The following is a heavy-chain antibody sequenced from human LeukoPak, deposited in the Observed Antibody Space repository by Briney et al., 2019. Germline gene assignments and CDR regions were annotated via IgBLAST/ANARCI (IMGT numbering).Heavy chain of an antibody. V-gene: IGHV4-31*03. CDR2: IYYSGST. CDR3: ARKGATTYYFEY. CDR1: GGSINNGGYY. Sequence: SQTPSLTCTVSGGSINNGGYYWSWIRQHPGKGLEWIGYIYYSGSTYYNPSLKSRVTISVDTSKNQFSLNLSSVTAADTAVYYCARKGATTYYFEYWGQGTLVTVSS. J-gene: IGHJ4*02. D-gene: IGHD5-24*01.